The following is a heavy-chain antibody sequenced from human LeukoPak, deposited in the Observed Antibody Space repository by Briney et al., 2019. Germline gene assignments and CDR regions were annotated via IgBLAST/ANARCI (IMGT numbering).Heavy chain of an antibody. CDR2: ISSNGDIT. J-gene: IGHJ4*02. D-gene: IGHD1-7*01. Sequence: PGGSLRLSCVASGFTFSNYVMYWVRQAPGRGLEYVSSISSNGDITSFANSVKARFTISRDNSANTVYLQMGSLRLEDMAVYYCASGITQSAASPRGYVDYWGQGTLVTVSS. CDR3: ASGITQSAASPRGYVDY. CDR1: GFTFSNYV. V-gene: IGHV3-64*01.